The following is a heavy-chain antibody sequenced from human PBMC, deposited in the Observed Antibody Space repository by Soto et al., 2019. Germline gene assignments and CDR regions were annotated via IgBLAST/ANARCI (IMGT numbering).Heavy chain of an antibody. CDR3: TNNSHYALDY. V-gene: IGHV4-4*02. CDR1: GGSISNNNW. D-gene: IGHD4-4*01. CDR2: MHHIVST. Sequence: PSETLSLTCDVSGGSISNNNWWSWVLQPPGEGLEWIGEMHHIVSTNYNPSLKSRGTRSVDTSKNQFFLKLNSVTAADTAVDYFTNNSHYALDYCGQGPMVTVSS. J-gene: IGHJ4*02.